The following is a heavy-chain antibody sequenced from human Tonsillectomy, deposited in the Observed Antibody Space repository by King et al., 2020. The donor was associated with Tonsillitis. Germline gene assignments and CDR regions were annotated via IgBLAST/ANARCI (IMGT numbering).Heavy chain of an antibody. V-gene: IGHV4-59*01. CDR1: GGSISSYY. Sequence: VQLQESGPGLVKPSETLSLTCTVSGGSISSYYWSWIRQPPGKGLEWIGYIYYSGSTNYNPSLKSRVTISVDTSKNQFSLKLSSVTAADTAVYYCARGGGIAPSPFDYWGQGTLVTVSS. D-gene: IGHD2-21*01. J-gene: IGHJ4*02. CDR3: ARGGGIAPSPFDY. CDR2: IYYSGST.